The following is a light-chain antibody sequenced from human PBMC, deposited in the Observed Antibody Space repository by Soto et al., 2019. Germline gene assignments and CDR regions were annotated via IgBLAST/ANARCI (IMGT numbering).Light chain of an antibody. CDR2: GAS. V-gene: IGKV3-20*01. Sequence: EIVLTQSPGTLSLSPGERATLSCRASQSVSRYYLAWYQQKPGQAPRLLIYGASSRATGIPDRFSGSGSGTDFTLTISRLEPEDFAVYYCQHYGSSPYTFGQGTKLEIK. CDR3: QHYGSSPYT. J-gene: IGKJ2*01. CDR1: QSVSRYY.